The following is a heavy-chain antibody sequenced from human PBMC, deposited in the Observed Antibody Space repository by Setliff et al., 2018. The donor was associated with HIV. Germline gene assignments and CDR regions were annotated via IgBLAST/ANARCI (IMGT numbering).Heavy chain of an antibody. V-gene: IGHV5-51*01. J-gene: IGHJ6*03. CDR3: ARHRRTVNNYFYMDV. CDR2: IYPGDSDT. D-gene: IGHD1-1*01. CDR1: GYSFASYW. Sequence: RGESLKISCKGSGYSFASYWIGWVRQMPGKGLEWMGIIYPGDSDTRYSPSFQGQVTMSADKSISTAYLQWSSLKAPDTAMYYCARHRRTVNNYFYMDVWGKETTVTVSS.